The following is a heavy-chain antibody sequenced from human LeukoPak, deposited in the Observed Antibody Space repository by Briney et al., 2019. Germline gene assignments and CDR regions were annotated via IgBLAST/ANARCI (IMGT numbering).Heavy chain of an antibody. Sequence: PSETLSLTCTVSGGSISSYYWSWIRQPPGKGLEWIGYIYYSGGTNYNPSLKRRVTISVDTSKNQFSLKLSSVTAADTAVYYCARRGWLQLDIWGQGTMVTVSS. CDR2: IYYSGGT. CDR1: GGSISSYY. CDR3: ARRGWLQLDI. D-gene: IGHD5-24*01. V-gene: IGHV4-59*01. J-gene: IGHJ3*02.